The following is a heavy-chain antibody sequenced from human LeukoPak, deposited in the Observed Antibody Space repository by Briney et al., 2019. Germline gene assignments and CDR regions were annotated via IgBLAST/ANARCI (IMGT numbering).Heavy chain of an antibody. D-gene: IGHD3-3*01. CDR3: ARDERYYDFWSGYSGFDY. CDR1: GGSISSYY. V-gene: IGHV4-4*07. Sequence: ASETLSLTCTVSGGSISSYYWSWIRQPAGKGLEWIGRIYTSGSTNYNPSLKSRVTMSVDTSKNQFSLKLSSVTAADTAVYYCARDERYYDFWSGYSGFDYWGQGTLVTVSS. J-gene: IGHJ4*02. CDR2: IYTSGST.